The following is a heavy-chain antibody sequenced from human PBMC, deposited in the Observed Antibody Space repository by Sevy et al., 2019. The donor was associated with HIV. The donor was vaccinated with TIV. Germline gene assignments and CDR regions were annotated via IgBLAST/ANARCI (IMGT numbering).Heavy chain of an antibody. CDR1: GFNFRNYS. CDR3: ARPYCSGDDCYSELDY. J-gene: IGHJ4*02. CDR2: ISSGSGTI. D-gene: IGHD2-15*01. Sequence: GGSLRLSCAASGFNFRNYSMTWVRQAPGKGLDWVSYISSGSGTIHYADSVKDRFTISRDNAKNSLFLPMNSLRDEDTAIYYCARPYCSGDDCYSELDYWGQGILVTVSS. V-gene: IGHV3-48*02.